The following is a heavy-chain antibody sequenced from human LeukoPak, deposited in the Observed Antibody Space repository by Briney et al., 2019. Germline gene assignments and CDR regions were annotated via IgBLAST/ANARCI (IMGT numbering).Heavy chain of an antibody. J-gene: IGHJ4*02. CDR1: GFTFSSYA. CDR2: ISNSGGST. Sequence: GESLTLSCAAYGFTFSSYAMSWVRQPPGKGLEWVSGISNSGGSTYYADSVKGRFTISRDNSKNTLYLQMNSLRAEDTAVYYCAKETSSSFDYWGQGTLVTVSS. CDR3: AKETSSSFDY. D-gene: IGHD6-6*01. V-gene: IGHV3-23*01.